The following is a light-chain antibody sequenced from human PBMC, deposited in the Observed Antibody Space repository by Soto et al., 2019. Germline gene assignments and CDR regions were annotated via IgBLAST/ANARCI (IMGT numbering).Light chain of an antibody. V-gene: IGLV2-8*01. J-gene: IGLJ1*01. CDR3: SSYAGSNNYYL. CDR2: EVT. Sequence: QSALTQPPSASGFPGQSVTISCTGTSSDVGYYDYVSWYQQHPGKAPKLVIYEVTKRPSGVPDRVSASKSGNTASLTVSGLRAEDEADYYCSSYAGSNNYYLFGPGTKVTVL. CDR1: SSDVGYYDY.